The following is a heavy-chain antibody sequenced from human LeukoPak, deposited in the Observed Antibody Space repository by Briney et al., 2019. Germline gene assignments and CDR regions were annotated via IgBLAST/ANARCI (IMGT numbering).Heavy chain of an antibody. D-gene: IGHD2-2*01. V-gene: IGHV1-18*01. CDR1: GYTFTSYG. CDR2: ISAYNGNT. CDR3: AREGYCSSTSCYGVLGY. J-gene: IGHJ4*02. Sequence: ASVKVSCKASGYTFTSYGISWVRQAPGQGLEWMGWISAYNGNTNYAQKLQGGVTMTTDTSTSTAYMELRSLRSDDTAVYYCAREGYCSSTSCYGVLGYWGQGTLVTVSS.